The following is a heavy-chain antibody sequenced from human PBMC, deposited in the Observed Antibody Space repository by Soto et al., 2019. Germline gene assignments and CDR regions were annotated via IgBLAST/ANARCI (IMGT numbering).Heavy chain of an antibody. CDR2: INWNGGST. V-gene: IGHV3-20*01. J-gene: IGHJ6*03. CDR3: ARGRGVGNYYYYYYMDV. CDR1: GFTFDDYG. D-gene: IGHD2-8*01. Sequence: GGSLRLSCAASGFTFDDYGMSWVRQAPGKGLEWVSGINWNGGSTGYADSVKGRFTISRDNAKNSLYLQMNSLRAEDTALYHCARGRGVGNYYYYYYMDVWGKGTTVTVSS.